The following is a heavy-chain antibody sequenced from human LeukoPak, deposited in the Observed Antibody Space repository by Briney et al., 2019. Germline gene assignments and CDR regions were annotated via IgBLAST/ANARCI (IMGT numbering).Heavy chain of an antibody. V-gene: IGHV4-39*07. CDR1: GGSISSYY. CDR3: ARVGDSSGYPDDAFDI. CDR2: IYYSGST. Sequence: SETLSLTCTVSGGSISSYYWGWIRQPPGKGLEWIGSIYYSGSTYYNPSLKSRVTISVDTSKNQFSLKLSSVTAADTAVYYCARVGDSSGYPDDAFDIWGQGTMVTVSS. D-gene: IGHD3-22*01. J-gene: IGHJ3*02.